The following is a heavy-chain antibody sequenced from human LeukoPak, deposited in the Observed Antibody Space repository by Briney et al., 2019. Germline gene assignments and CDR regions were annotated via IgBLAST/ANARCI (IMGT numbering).Heavy chain of an antibody. Sequence: SETLSLTCTDSGGSISSYYWSWIRQPPGKGLEWIGYIYYSGSTNYNPSLKSRVTISVDTSKNQFSLKLSSVTAADTAVYYCARYSSGCADYWGQGTLVTVSS. CDR1: GGSISSYY. J-gene: IGHJ4*02. CDR3: ARYSSGCADY. D-gene: IGHD6-19*01. V-gene: IGHV4-59*01. CDR2: IYYSGST.